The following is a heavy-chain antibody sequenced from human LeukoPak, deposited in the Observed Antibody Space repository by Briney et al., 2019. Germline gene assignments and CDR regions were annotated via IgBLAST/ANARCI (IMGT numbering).Heavy chain of an antibody. J-gene: IGHJ3*02. CDR1: GFTFSSYA. D-gene: IGHD2-21*01. Sequence: GGSLRLSCAASGFTFSSYAMHWVRQAPGKGLEWVAVISYDGSNKYYADSVKGRFTISRDNSKNTLYLQMNSLRAEDTAVYYCAKDLCGGDCYGEGDAFDIWGQGTMVTVSS. CDR2: ISYDGSNK. V-gene: IGHV3-30-3*01. CDR3: AKDLCGGDCYGEGDAFDI.